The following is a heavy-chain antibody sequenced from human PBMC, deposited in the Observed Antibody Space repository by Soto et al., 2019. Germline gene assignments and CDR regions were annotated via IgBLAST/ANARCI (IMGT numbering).Heavy chain of an antibody. CDR1: GFTFSSYA. CDR3: AKDRFARFLEREEAFDI. CDR2: ISGSGGST. J-gene: IGHJ3*02. Sequence: GGSLRLSCAASGFTFSSYAMSWVRQAPGKGLEWVSAISGSGGSTYYADSVKGRFTISRDNSKNTLYLQMNSLRAEDTAVYYCAKDRFARFLEREEAFDIWGQGTMVTVSS. V-gene: IGHV3-23*01. D-gene: IGHD3-3*01.